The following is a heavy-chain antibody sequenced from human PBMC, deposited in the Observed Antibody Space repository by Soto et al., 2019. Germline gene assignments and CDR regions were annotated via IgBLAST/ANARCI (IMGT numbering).Heavy chain of an antibody. D-gene: IGHD6-13*01. CDR1: VFTFSSTY. J-gene: IGHJ6*02. Sequence: GSLRLSCAASVFTFSSTYMTWVRQAPGKGLEWVSVIYGVLTTSYADSVKGRFTISRDNSKNTLFLQMNSLRAEDTAVYYCARDRIEAAGTPRFNYYYGMDVWGQGTTVTVSS. CDR3: ARDRIEAAGTPRFNYYYGMDV. V-gene: IGHV3-53*01. CDR2: IYGVLTT.